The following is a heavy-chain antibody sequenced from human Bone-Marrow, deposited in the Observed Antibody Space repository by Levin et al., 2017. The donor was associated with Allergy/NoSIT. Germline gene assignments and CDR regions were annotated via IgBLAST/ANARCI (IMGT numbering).Heavy chain of an antibody. J-gene: IGHJ4*02. CDR2: INWNSGSI. CDR3: AKDSKAAAGYGGGFDY. CDR1: GFTFDDYA. D-gene: IGHD6-13*01. Sequence: GGSLRLSCAASGFTFDDYAMDWVRQAPGKGLEWVSGINWNSGSIGYADSVKGRFTISRDNAKNSLYLQMNSLRAEDTSLYYCAKDSKAAAGYGGGFDYWGQGTLVTVSS. V-gene: IGHV3-9*01.